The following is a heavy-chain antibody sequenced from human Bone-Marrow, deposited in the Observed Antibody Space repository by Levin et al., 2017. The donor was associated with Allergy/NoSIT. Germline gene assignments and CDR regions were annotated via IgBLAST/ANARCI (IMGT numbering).Heavy chain of an antibody. Sequence: AASVKVSCKASGYTFNSYGFAWVRQAPGQGLQWMGWISAYNDNKSYAQKLQGRITLTTDSSTSTAYMELRSLRSDDTAIYYCARQPGLFYACQYGMDVWGQGTTVTVSS. CDR3: ARQPGLFYACQYGMDV. D-gene: IGHD2-2*01. J-gene: IGHJ6*02. CDR2: ISAYNDNK. V-gene: IGHV1-18*01. CDR1: GYTFNSYG.